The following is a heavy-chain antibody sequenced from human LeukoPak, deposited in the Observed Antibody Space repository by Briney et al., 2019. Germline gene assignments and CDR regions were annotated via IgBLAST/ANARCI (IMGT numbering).Heavy chain of an antibody. Sequence: ASVKVSCKGSGYTFTSYYMHWVRQAPGQGLEWMGIINPSGGSTSYAQKFQGRVTMTRDTSTSTVYMELSSLRSEDTAVYYCARGIVVVPAAMYSLYYYYYYMDVWGKGTTVTVSS. J-gene: IGHJ6*03. V-gene: IGHV1-46*01. CDR2: INPSGGST. CDR1: GYTFTSYY. D-gene: IGHD2-2*01. CDR3: ARGIVVVPAAMYSLYYYYYYMDV.